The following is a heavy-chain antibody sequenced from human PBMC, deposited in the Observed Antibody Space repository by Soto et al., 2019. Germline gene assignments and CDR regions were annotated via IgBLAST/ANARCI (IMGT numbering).Heavy chain of an antibody. CDR2: IAGGGHTI. CDR1: GFPFHSYS. D-gene: IGHD6-19*01. CDR3: ARDPISGSFDY. V-gene: IGHV3-48*02. Sequence: TGGSLRLSCAASGFPFHSYSMNWVRQAPGRGLEWVSYIAGGGHTIYYADSVKGRFTISRDDAKSSLYLQMNSLRDDDTAIYYCARDPISGSFDYWGQGTLVTVSS. J-gene: IGHJ4*02.